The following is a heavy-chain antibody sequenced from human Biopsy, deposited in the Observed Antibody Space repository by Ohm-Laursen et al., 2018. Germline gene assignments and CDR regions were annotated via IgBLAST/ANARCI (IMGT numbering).Heavy chain of an antibody. CDR2: VYWDDDK. J-gene: IGHJ4*02. CDR1: GFSLNTGGVG. Sequence: TQTLTLTCTFSGFSLNTGGVGVGWIRQPPGKALQWLALVYWDDDKRYSPTLKNRLTITKDTSQNQVVPTMTNMEPVDTGTYYCAHSAGSDGFNVDFDYWGQGTLVTGPS. V-gene: IGHV2-5*02. D-gene: IGHD5-24*01. CDR3: AHSAGSDGFNVDFDY.